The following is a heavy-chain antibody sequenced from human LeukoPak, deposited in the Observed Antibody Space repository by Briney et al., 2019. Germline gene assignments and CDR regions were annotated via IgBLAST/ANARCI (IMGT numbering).Heavy chain of an antibody. CDR1: GFTFSSYS. V-gene: IGHV3-21*01. Sequence: GGSLRLSCAASGFTFSSYSMNWVRQAPGKGLEWVSSISSSSSYIYYADSVKGRFTISRDNAKNSLYLQMNSLRAEDTAVYYCARDLFGDDILTGYHVPGYWGQGTLVTVSS. CDR2: ISSSSSYI. CDR3: ARDLFGDDILTGYHVPGY. J-gene: IGHJ4*02. D-gene: IGHD3-9*01.